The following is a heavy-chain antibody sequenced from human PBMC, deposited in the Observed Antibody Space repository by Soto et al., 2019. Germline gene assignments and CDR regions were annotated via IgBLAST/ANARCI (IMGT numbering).Heavy chain of an antibody. V-gene: IGHV4-59*12. CDR3: ARVDGITATTSSWFDP. D-gene: IGHD1-7*01. Sequence: SETLSLTCNVSGGYIYTYYWNWIRQSPGKGLEWIGYISDGGSTNYNPSLKSRVTISVDTSKNQFSLRLSSVTAADAAVYYCARVDGITATTSSWFDPWGQGTPVTVSS. CDR1: GGYIYTYY. CDR2: ISDGGST. J-gene: IGHJ5*02.